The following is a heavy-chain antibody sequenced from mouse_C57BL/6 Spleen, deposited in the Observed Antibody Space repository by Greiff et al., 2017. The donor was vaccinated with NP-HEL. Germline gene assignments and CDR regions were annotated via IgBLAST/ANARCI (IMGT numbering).Heavy chain of an antibody. CDR2: IDPSDSEP. CDR1: GYTFTNYW. V-gene: IGHV1-52*01. Sequence: QVQLQQPGAELVRPGSSVKQSCKASGYTFTNYWMHWVKQRPIQGLEWIGNIDPSDSEPPSNQKFKDKATLTVANSSTPAYMPLSSLTSEDSAVYYCERLEYDGYNFDYWGQGTTRTVAS. D-gene: IGHD2-3*01. J-gene: IGHJ2*01. CDR3: ERLEYDGYNFDY.